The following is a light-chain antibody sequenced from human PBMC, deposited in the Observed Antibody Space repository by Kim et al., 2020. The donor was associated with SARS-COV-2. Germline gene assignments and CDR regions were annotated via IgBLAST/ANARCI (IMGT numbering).Light chain of an antibody. Sequence: AWGQTVRITSQGDSLRSYYASWYQQKPGQAPGLVIYGKNNRPSGIPDRFSGSSSGNTATLTITGAQAEDEADYYCNSRDSSGNHLVFGGGTKLTVL. CDR3: NSRDSSGNHLV. CDR2: GKN. J-gene: IGLJ3*02. CDR1: SLRSYY. V-gene: IGLV3-19*01.